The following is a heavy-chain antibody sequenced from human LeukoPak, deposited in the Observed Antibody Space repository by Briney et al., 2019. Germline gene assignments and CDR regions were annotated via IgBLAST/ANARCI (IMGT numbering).Heavy chain of an antibody. D-gene: IGHD3-10*01. CDR3: ARANYGSGSYYNGNYQTYYYYYYMDV. V-gene: IGHV4-4*07. CDR2: IYTSGST. CDR1: GGSISSYY. Sequence: SETLSLTCTVSGGSISSYYWSWIRQPAGKGLEWIGRIYTSGSTNYNPSLKSRVTMSVDTSKNQFSLKLSSVTAADTAVYYCARANYGSGSYYNGNYQTYYYYYYMDVWGKGTTVTVSS. J-gene: IGHJ6*03.